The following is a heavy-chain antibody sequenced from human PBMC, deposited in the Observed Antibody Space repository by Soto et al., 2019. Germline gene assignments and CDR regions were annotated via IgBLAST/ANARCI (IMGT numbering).Heavy chain of an antibody. CDR1: GFSFIDYS. V-gene: IGHV1-3*01. Sequence: GASVKVSCKASGFSFIDYSILWVRQAPGQSLEWLGWINAGNGNTKYSHKFQDRVTITSDTSATTTYMELRSLRSEDTAVFYCARSAKKTWLPDFWGHGTLVTVSS. D-gene: IGHD5-12*01. CDR2: INAGNGNT. J-gene: IGHJ5*01. CDR3: ARSAKKTWLPDF.